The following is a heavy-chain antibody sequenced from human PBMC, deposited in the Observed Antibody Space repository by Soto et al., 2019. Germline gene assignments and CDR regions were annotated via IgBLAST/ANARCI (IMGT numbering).Heavy chain of an antibody. J-gene: IGHJ5*02. Sequence: SETLSLTCTFSGGSISSGDFYWSWIRQPPGRGLEWIGYISYSGSTYYNTSLKSRVTISVDTSKNQFSLKLNSVTAADTAVYYCARGGPTGGSYKYNWFDPWGQGTLVTVSS. CDR1: GGSISSGDFY. D-gene: IGHD2-15*01. V-gene: IGHV4-30-4*01. CDR2: ISYSGST. CDR3: ARGGPTGGSYKYNWFDP.